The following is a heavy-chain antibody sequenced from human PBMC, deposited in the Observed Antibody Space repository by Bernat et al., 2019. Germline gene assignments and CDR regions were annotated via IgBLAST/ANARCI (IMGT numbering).Heavy chain of an antibody. J-gene: IGHJ4*02. V-gene: IGHV3-23*01. Sequence: EVQLLESGGGLVQPGGSLRLSCAASGFIFSSNAMSWVRQAPEKGLEWVSTISHAGSTYYADSVKGRFTISKDNSKNTLYLQMDSLRAEDTAVYYCAKDGAARPWPRFDYWGEGTLITVSS. CDR2: ISHAGST. CDR1: GFIFSSNA. D-gene: IGHD6-6*01. CDR3: AKDGAARPWPRFDY.